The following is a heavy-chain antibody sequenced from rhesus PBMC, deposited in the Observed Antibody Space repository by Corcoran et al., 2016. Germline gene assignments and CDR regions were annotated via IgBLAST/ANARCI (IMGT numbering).Heavy chain of an antibody. V-gene: IGHV5-43*01. J-gene: IGHJ4*01. CDR1: GYSFTGSW. CDR2: IYPGDSDT. Sequence: EVQLVQSGAEVKRPGESLRISCKTSGYSFTGSWISWVRQMPGKGLEWMGMIYPGDSDTSYSPSFQGQVTISADKSISTASLQWSSLKALDTATYYCAKDNPGWTGYYFYWGQGVLVTVSS. D-gene: IGHD3-3*01. CDR3: AKDNPGWTGYYFY.